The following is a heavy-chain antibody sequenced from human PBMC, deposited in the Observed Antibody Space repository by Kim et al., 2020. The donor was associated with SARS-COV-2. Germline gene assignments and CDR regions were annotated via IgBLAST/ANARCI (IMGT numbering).Heavy chain of an antibody. CDR2: T. J-gene: IGHJ6*02. V-gene: IGHV3-66*01. Sequence: TNYDNSVQGRSTISRDNSKNTLYLQMNSLRAEDTAVYYCARSNYYYGMDIWGQGTTVTVSS. CDR3: ARSNYYYGMDI.